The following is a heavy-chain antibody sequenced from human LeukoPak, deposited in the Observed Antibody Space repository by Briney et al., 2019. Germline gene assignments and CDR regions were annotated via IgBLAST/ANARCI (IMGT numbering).Heavy chain of an antibody. CDR1: GGTFSSYA. Sequence: SVKVSCKASGGTFSSYAIGWVRQAPGQGLEWMGGIIPIFGTANYAQEFQGRVTITADESTSTAYMELSSLRSEDTAVYYCASGGVVVVVAATPDLQYYYYYGMDVWGKGTTVTVSS. V-gene: IGHV1-69*13. J-gene: IGHJ6*04. CDR3: ASGGVVVVVAATPDLQYYYYYGMDV. D-gene: IGHD2-15*01. CDR2: IIPIFGTA.